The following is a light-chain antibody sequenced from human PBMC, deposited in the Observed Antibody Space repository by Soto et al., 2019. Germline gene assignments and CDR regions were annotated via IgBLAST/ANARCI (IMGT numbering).Light chain of an antibody. CDR1: SSDVGGYNY. CDR2: DVS. V-gene: IGLV2-11*01. CDR3: CSYAGSPWV. Sequence: QSALTQPRSVSGSPGQSVTISCTGTSSDVGGYNYVSWYQQHPGKAPKLMIYDVSKRPSGVPDRFSGSKSGNTASLTISGLQAEDEADYYCCSYAGSPWVFGRGTQLTVL. J-gene: IGLJ3*02.